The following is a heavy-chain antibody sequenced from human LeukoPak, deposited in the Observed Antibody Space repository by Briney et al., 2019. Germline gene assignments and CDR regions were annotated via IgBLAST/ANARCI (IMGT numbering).Heavy chain of an antibody. Sequence: SETLSLTCTVSDGSISSYYWSWSRQPAGKGLEWIGRLYTSGSTNYNPSLKSRVTMSVDTSKNQFSLKLSSVTAADTAVYYCACSSSGWFWNYWGQGTLVTVSS. J-gene: IGHJ4*02. CDR3: ACSSSGWFWNY. CDR1: DGSISSYY. CDR2: LYTSGST. D-gene: IGHD6-19*01. V-gene: IGHV4-4*07.